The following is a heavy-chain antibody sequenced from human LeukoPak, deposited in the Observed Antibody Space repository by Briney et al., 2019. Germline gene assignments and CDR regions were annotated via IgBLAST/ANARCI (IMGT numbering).Heavy chain of an antibody. J-gene: IGHJ5*02. CDR3: ARDPSNTSGWKTWFDP. Sequence: GSSVKVSCKASGGTFSSYAISWVRQAPGQGLEWMGWISGYNGDTNYAQKFQGRVTLTTDRSTTTAYLELGSLRSDDTAVYYCARDPSNTSGWKTWFDPWGQGTLVTVSS. D-gene: IGHD6-19*01. CDR2: ISGYNGDT. V-gene: IGHV1-18*01. CDR1: GGTFSSYA.